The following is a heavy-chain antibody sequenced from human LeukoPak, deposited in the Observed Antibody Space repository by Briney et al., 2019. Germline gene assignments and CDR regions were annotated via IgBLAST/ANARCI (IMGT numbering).Heavy chain of an antibody. CDR2: INPNSGGT. J-gene: IGHJ5*02. Sequence: ASVKVSCKASGYTFTSYDINWVRQATGQGLEWMGWINPNSGGTNYAQKFQGRVTMTRDTSISTAYMELSRLRSDDTAVYYCARGPGYDYIWGSYKGFDPWGQGTLVTVSS. D-gene: IGHD3-16*01. CDR3: ARGPGYDYIWGSYKGFDP. V-gene: IGHV1-2*02. CDR1: GYTFTSYD.